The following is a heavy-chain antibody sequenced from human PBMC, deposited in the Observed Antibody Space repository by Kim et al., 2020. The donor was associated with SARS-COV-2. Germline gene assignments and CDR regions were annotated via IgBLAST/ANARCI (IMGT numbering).Heavy chain of an antibody. D-gene: IGHD2-21*02. Sequence: YYAASVKGRFTISRDNSKTTLYLQMNSRRGEDMAVYFCARDYGGNSGIDYWGQGSLVTVSS. V-gene: IGHV3-30*03. CDR3: ARDYGGNSGIDY. J-gene: IGHJ4*02.